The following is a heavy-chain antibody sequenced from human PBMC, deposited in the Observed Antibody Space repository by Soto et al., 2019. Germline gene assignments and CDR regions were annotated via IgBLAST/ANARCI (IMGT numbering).Heavy chain of an antibody. D-gene: IGHD3-3*01. CDR3: ARKGCRFGVVSPGGVAP. CDR2: IYPSGTT. V-gene: IGHV4-4*02. Sequence: SETLSLTCAVSGGSIKSSNWWTWVRQTPGQGLEWIGEIYPSGTTNYNPSLKTRVTISLDKSTNQFSLRLTSVTAADTAVYYCARKGCRFGVVSPGGVAPWGQGSLVTVSS. J-gene: IGHJ5*02. CDR1: GGSIKSSNW.